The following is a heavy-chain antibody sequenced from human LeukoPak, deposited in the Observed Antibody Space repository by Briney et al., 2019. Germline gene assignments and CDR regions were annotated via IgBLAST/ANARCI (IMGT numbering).Heavy chain of an antibody. CDR1: GFTFSSYV. Sequence: GSLRLSCAASGFTFSSYVMSWIRQPPGKGLDWIGSIYHSGTTYYKPSLKSRVTISLDTSKNRFSLMLSSVSTADTAVYYCARHSLQFGAFDIWGQGTMVTVSS. J-gene: IGHJ3*02. CDR2: IYHSGTT. D-gene: IGHD4-11*01. V-gene: IGHV4-38-2*01. CDR3: ARHSLQFGAFDI.